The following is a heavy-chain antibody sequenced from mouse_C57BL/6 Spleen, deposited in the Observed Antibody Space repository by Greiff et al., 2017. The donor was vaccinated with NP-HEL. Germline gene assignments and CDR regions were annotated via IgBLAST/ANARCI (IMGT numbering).Heavy chain of an antibody. CDR2: ISDGGSYT. V-gene: IGHV5-4*01. J-gene: IGHJ2*01. CDR3: ASDGTAVRGYYFDY. Sequence: EVQGVESGGGLVKPGGSLKLSCAASGFTFSSYAMSWVRQTPEKRLEWVATISDGGSYTYYPDNVKGRFTISRDNAKNNLYLQMSHLKSEDTAMYYCASDGTAVRGYYFDYWGQGTTLTVSS. CDR1: GFTFSSYA. D-gene: IGHD3-1*01.